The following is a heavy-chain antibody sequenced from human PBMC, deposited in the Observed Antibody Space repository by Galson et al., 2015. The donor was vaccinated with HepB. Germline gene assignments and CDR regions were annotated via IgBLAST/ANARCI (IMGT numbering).Heavy chain of an antibody. CDR2: IYSGGST. V-gene: IGHV3-66*01. CDR3: ARGQPCPRGVGYFDL. Sequence: SLRLSCAASGFTVSSNYMSWVRQAPGKGLEWVSVIYSGGSTYYADSVKGRFTISSDNSKNTLYLQMNSLRAEDTAVYYCARGQPCPRGVGYFDLWGRGTLVTVSS. CDR1: GFTVSSNY. D-gene: IGHD1-26*01. J-gene: IGHJ2*01.